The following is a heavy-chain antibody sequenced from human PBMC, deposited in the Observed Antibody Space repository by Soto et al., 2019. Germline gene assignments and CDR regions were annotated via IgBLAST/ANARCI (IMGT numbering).Heavy chain of an antibody. D-gene: IGHD4-17*01. CDR1: GGSISSSDYY. Sequence: SETLSLTCTVSGGSISSSDYYWGWIRQPPGKGLEWIGSIFYSGSTYYNPSLKSRVTISVDTSKNQFSLTLTSVTAADTAVYYCAREADYVNWFDPWGQGTLVTVSS. J-gene: IGHJ5*02. CDR2: IFYSGST. CDR3: AREADYVNWFDP. V-gene: IGHV4-39*02.